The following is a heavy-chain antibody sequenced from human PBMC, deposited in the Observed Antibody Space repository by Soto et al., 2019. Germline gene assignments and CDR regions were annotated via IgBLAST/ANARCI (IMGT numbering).Heavy chain of an antibody. CDR2: ISGSGGST. CDR1: GFTFSSYA. V-gene: IGHV3-23*01. D-gene: IGHD6-19*01. CDR3: AKCRSARYSSGWYPEH. J-gene: IGHJ1*01. Sequence: GGSLRLSCAASGFTFSSYAMSWVRQAPGKGLEWVSAISGSGGSTYYTDSVKGRFTISRDNSKNTLYLQMNSLRAEDTAVYYCAKCRSARYSSGWYPEHWGQGTLVTVSS.